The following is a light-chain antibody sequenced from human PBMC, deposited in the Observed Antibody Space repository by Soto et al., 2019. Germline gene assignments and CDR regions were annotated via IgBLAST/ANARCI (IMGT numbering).Light chain of an antibody. CDR2: GAT. J-gene: IGKJ2*01. CDR1: QSGSSSY. V-gene: IGKV3-20*01. CDR3: QQYGSSRYT. Sequence: EIVLTKSPGTLSLSPGERATLSCRASQSGSSSYLAGYQQKPGQAPRLLIYGATSRANGIPDRLSGSGSGTDFTVTISRLEPEAFAVYYCQQYGSSRYTFGQGTKLEIK.